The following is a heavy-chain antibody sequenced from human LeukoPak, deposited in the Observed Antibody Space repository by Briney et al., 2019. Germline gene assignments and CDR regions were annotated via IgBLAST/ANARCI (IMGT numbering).Heavy chain of an antibody. D-gene: IGHD3-10*01. J-gene: IGHJ4*02. CDR3: ARGPTPLLWFGELLSPPDY. CDR1: GYTFTSYG. Sequence: ASVKVSCKASGYTFTSYGISWVRQAPGQGLEWMGWISAYNGNTNYSQKLQGRVTMTRDTSTSTAYMELRSLRSEDTAVYYCARGPTPLLWFGELLSPPDYCGQGTLVTVSS. CDR2: ISAYNGNT. V-gene: IGHV1-18*01.